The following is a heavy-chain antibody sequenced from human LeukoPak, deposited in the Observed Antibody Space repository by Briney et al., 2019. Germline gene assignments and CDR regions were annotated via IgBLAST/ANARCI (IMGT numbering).Heavy chain of an antibody. CDR3: ARDMYSSSSFSLDY. D-gene: IGHD6-6*01. Sequence: VKVSCKASGGTFSSYAISWVRQAPGQGLGWMGGIIPIFGTANYAQKFQGRVTITADESTSTAYMELSSLRSEDTAVYYCARDMYSSSSFSLDYWGQGTLVTVSS. CDR1: GGTFSSYA. V-gene: IGHV1-69*13. J-gene: IGHJ4*02. CDR2: IIPIFGTA.